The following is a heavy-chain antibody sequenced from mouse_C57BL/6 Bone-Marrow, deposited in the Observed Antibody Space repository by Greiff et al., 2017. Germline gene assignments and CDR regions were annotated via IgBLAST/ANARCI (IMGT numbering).Heavy chain of an antibody. D-gene: IGHD3-1*01. CDR3: ARGGYPWFAY. CDR2: ISYDGSN. Sequence: EVQLQQSGPGLVKPSQSLSLTCSVTGYSITSGYYWNWIRQFPGNKLEWMGYISYDGSNNYNPSLKNRISLTRDTSKNQFFLKLNSVTTEDTATYYCARGGYPWFAYWGQGTLVTVSA. CDR1: GYSITSGYY. V-gene: IGHV3-6*01. J-gene: IGHJ3*01.